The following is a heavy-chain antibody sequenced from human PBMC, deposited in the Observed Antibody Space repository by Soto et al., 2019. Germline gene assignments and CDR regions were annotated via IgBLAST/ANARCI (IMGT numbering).Heavy chain of an antibody. D-gene: IGHD3-10*01. CDR1: GFSLRTTGMR. V-gene: IGHV2-70*04. CDR3: ARTAGYYRGRHFDF. CDR2: IDWDDDK. J-gene: IGHJ4*02. Sequence: SGPTLVNPTQTLTLTCTFSGFSLRTTGMRVSWIRQPPGKALEWLARIDWDDDKFYSTSLKTRLTISKDTSENQVVLTMTNMDPVDTATYYCARTAGYYRGRHFDFWGQGTLVTAPQ.